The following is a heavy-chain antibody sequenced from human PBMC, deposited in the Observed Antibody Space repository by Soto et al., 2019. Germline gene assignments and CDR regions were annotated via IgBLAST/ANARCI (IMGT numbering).Heavy chain of an antibody. CDR2: INEHGSET. CDR3: ARHHSFCTSSTCYFDY. D-gene: IGHD2-2*01. V-gene: IGHV3-7*03. Sequence: GGSLRLSCAASGFTFSSYWMTWGRQAPGKGLEWVANINEHGSETFYVDSVKGRFTISRDNAENSLFVQMNSLRGEDTAIYYCARHHSFCTSSTCYFDYWGQGALVTVSS. J-gene: IGHJ4*02. CDR1: GFTFSSYW.